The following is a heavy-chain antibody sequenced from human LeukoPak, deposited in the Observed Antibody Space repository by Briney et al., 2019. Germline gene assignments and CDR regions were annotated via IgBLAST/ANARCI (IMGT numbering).Heavy chain of an antibody. D-gene: IGHD4-17*01. CDR2: INTNTGNP. CDR1: GYTFSIYA. CDR3: ARSNNDGDYLGVGFDY. V-gene: IGHV7-4-1*02. J-gene: IGHJ4*02. Sequence: ASVKVSCKASGYTFSIYAMNWVRQASGQGLEWMGWINTNTGNPTYAQGFTGRFVFSLDTSVSTAYLQISSLQAEDTAVYYCARSNNDGDYLGVGFDYWGQGTLVTVSS.